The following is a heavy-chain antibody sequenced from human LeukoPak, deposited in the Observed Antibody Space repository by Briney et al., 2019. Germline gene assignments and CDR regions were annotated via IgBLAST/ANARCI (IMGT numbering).Heavy chain of an antibody. J-gene: IGHJ4*02. CDR3: ARQEYLASFDY. D-gene: IGHD2-2*01. CDR1: GGSISSVDYY. Sequence: SETLSLTCTVSGGSISSVDYYWSWSRQPPGKGLEWIGYIYYSGTTHYNPSLKSRLTLSVDTYNNQFSLKLSSVTAADTAVYYCARQEYLASFDYWGQGTLVTVSS. CDR2: IYYSGTT. V-gene: IGHV4-30-4*08.